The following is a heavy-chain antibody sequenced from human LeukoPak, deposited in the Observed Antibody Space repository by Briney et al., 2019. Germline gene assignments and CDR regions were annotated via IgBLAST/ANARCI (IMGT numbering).Heavy chain of an antibody. Sequence: ASVKVSCKASGYTFTGYYMHWVRQAPGQGLEWMGWINPNSGGTNYAQKLQGRVTMTTDTSTSTAYMELRSLRSDDTAVYYCARARSYYYDSSGYLDWGQGTLVTVSS. CDR2: INPNSGGT. CDR1: GYTFTGYY. J-gene: IGHJ4*02. CDR3: ARARSYYYDSSGYLD. D-gene: IGHD3-22*01. V-gene: IGHV1-2*02.